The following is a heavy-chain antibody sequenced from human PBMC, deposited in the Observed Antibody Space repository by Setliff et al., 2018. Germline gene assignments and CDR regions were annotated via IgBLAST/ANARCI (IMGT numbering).Heavy chain of an antibody. CDR3: ARAPSVELVTIRTNSWFTY. CDR1: GYTFRNYA. J-gene: IGHJ4*02. D-gene: IGHD5-18*01. V-gene: IGHV1-18*01. Sequence: ASVKVSCKASGYTFRNYAFAWVRQAPGQGLEWVGWISVYNGDTNYAQKFQGRVTLTTDTSTSTAYMELRSLTSDDSAFYHCARAPSVELVTIRTNSWFTYWGQGTLVTSPQ. CDR2: ISVYNGDT.